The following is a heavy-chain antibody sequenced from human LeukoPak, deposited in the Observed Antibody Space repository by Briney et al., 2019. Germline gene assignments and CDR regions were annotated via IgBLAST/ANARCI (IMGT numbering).Heavy chain of an antibody. V-gene: IGHV1-69*05. J-gene: IGHJ6*03. Sequence: GASVKVPCKASGYTFTSYGISWVRQAPGQGLEWMGGIIPIFGTANYAQKFQGRVTITTDESTSTAYMELSSLRSEDTAVYYCARVNPETYDFWSGDYYYYTDVWGKGTTVTVSS. CDR3: ARVNPETYDFWSGDYYYYTDV. CDR2: IIPIFGTA. D-gene: IGHD3-3*01. CDR1: GYTFTSYG.